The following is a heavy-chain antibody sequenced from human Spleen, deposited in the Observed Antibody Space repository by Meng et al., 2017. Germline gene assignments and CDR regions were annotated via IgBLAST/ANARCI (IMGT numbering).Heavy chain of an antibody. Sequence: GGSLRLSCAASGFTFSDYYMSWIRQTPGKGLEWVAFISSNSHTIYYGDSVKGRFTISRDNAKNSLYLQINSLRAEDTAVYYCANSNHFDYWGQGILVTVSS. J-gene: IGHJ4*02. CDR2: ISSNSHTI. CDR1: GFTFSDYY. V-gene: IGHV3-11*01. D-gene: IGHD2-8*01. CDR3: ANSNHFDY.